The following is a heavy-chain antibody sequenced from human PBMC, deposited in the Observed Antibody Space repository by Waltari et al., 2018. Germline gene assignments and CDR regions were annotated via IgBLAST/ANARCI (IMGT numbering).Heavy chain of an antibody. J-gene: IGHJ6*02. Sequence: EVLLVESGGGLVQTGDSLSLSCAASGFSFRSYWMNWVRQTPGKGLEWVANIKEDGGEKYYVDSVKGRFTISRDNAKNSLYLQMNSLRVEDTAVYFCASVQRRWSMDVWGQGTTVTVSS. CDR1: GFSFRSYW. CDR2: IKEDGGEK. CDR3: ASVQRRWSMDV. D-gene: IGHD6-25*01. V-gene: IGHV3-7*01.